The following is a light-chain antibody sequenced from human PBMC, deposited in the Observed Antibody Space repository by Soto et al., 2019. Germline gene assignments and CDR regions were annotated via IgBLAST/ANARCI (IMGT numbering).Light chain of an antibody. V-gene: IGKV1-39*01. Sequence: DIQMTQSPSSLSASVGDRVTITCRASQTISIYLNWYQQKPGKAPKLLIYAASRLQTGVPSRFSGSGSGTEFTLTISSLQPEDFATYYCQQSYRTLTFGGGTNVEIK. CDR3: QQSYRTLT. J-gene: IGKJ4*01. CDR1: QTISIY. CDR2: AAS.